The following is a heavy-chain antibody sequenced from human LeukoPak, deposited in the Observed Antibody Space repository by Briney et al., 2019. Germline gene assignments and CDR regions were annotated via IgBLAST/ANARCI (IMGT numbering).Heavy chain of an antibody. D-gene: IGHD2-15*01. CDR1: GLTLSSCA. CDR3: AKELRPNDN. CDR2: ISISGDT. V-gene: IGHV3-23*01. J-gene: IGHJ3*02. Sequence: PGGSLRLSCAASGLTLSSCAMSWVRQAPGKGLEWVSSISISGDTYHADSVKGWFTISRDNSMDTLYLQMSNLRAEDTAVYYCAKELRPNDNWGQGTMVTVSS.